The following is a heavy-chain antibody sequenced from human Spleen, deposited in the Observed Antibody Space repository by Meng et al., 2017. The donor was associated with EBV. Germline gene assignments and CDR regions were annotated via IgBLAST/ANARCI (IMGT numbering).Heavy chain of an antibody. CDR3: ARDLGNILTGRKGVYDY. CDR1: GGSISSSTYY. CDR2: CSHSGTS. D-gene: IGHD3-9*01. J-gene: IGHJ4*02. Sequence: QLVLQESGPGLVKPSEALSLTCTVSGGSISSSTYYWGWIRQSPGKGLEWIGSCSHSGTSFYNPSLKSRVTTSLDTSKNQFSLNLRSVTAADTAVYFCARDLGNILTGRKGVYDYWGQGTLVTVSS. V-gene: IGHV4-39*07.